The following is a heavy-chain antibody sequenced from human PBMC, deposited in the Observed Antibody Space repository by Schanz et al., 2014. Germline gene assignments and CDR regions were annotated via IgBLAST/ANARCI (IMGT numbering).Heavy chain of an antibody. CDR1: GGSISSGGYY. CDR3: ARLVGPSFYYGMDV. J-gene: IGHJ6*02. CDR2: IYDSGNT. Sequence: QLQLQESGSGLVKPSQTLSLTCTVSGGSISSGGYYWSWIRQHPGKGLEWIGYIYDSGNTYYNPSLKSRVTMSIDTSENQFSLNLRSVTGADTAVYYCARLVGPSFYYGMDVWGQGTTVTVSS. V-gene: IGHV4-31*03. D-gene: IGHD2-15*01.